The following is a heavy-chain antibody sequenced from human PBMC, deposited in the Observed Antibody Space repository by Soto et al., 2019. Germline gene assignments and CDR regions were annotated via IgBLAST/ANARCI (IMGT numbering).Heavy chain of an antibody. D-gene: IGHD3-9*01. CDR3: AISVRYFDWLLNPNDY. J-gene: IGHJ4*02. CDR2: ISGSGGST. V-gene: IGHV3-23*01. CDR1: GFTSSSYA. Sequence: PGGSLRLSCAASGFTSSSYAMSWVRQAPGKGLEWVSAISGSGGSTYYADSVKGRFTISRDNSKNTLYLQMNSLRAEDTAVYYCAISVRYFDWLLNPNDYWGQGTLVTVSS.